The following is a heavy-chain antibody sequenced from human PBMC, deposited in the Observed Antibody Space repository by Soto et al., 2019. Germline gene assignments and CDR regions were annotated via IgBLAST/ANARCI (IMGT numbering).Heavy chain of an antibody. V-gene: IGHV1-69*01. CDR3: ASCGYSYGPKSGNDY. Sequence: QVQLVQSGAEVKKPGSSVKVSCKASGGTFSSYAISWVRQAPGQGLEWMGGIIPIFGTANYAQKFQGRVRITADEYTSTAYREGSGLRSEDTAVYYWASCGYSYGPKSGNDYWGEGTLVTVSS. D-gene: IGHD5-18*01. J-gene: IGHJ4*02. CDR1: GGTFSSYA. CDR2: IIPIFGTA.